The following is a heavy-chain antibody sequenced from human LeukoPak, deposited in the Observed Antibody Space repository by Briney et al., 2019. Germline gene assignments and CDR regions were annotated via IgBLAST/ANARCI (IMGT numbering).Heavy chain of an antibody. CDR1: GFTFTSYS. D-gene: IGHD6-19*01. Sequence: GGSLRLTCSASGFTFTSYSMHWVRQAPGKGLEYVSAINDNGGSTYYGDSVKGRFTISRDNSKNTLYLQMSSLRGDDTAIYYCVSRTSSGWYDFWGQGTLVIVSS. CDR2: INDNGGST. CDR3: VSRTSSGWYDF. V-gene: IGHV3-64D*09. J-gene: IGHJ5*01.